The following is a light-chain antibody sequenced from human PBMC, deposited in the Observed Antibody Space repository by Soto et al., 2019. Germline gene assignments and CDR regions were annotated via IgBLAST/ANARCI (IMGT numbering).Light chain of an antibody. J-gene: IGLJ2*01. CDR1: SSNIGAGYD. CDR3: QSYDSSLSGVV. CDR2: GNN. Sequence: QSVLTQPPSVSGAPGQRVTISCTGSSSNIGAGYDVHWYQQLPGTAPKLLIYGNNNRPSGVPDRFSGSKSGTSASLASTGLQAEDEADYYCQSYDSSLSGVVFGGGTKVTVL. V-gene: IGLV1-40*01.